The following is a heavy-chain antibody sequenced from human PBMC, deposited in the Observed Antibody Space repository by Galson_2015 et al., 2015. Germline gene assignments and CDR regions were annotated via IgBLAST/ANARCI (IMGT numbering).Heavy chain of an antibody. CDR1: GYTFTSYY. D-gene: IGHD3-9*01. Sequence: SVKVSCKASGYTFTSYYMHWVRQAPGQGLEWMGIINPSGGSTSYAQKFQGRVTMTRDTSTSTVYMELSSLRSEDTAVYYCARDLNAPYDILTGYYWSWGAGYMDVWGKGTTVTVSS. J-gene: IGHJ6*03. V-gene: IGHV1-46*01. CDR2: INPSGGST. CDR3: ARDLNAPYDILTGYYWSWGAGYMDV.